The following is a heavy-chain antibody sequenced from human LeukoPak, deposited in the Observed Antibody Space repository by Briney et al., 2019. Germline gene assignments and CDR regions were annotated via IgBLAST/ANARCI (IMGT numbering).Heavy chain of an antibody. CDR1: GYTFTGYY. CDR2: INPNSGGT. CDR3: ARGYELLRYFQTYAFDI. D-gene: IGHD3-9*01. Sequence: ASVKVSCKASGYTFTGYYMHWVRQAPGQGLEWMGWINPNSGGTNYAQKFQGRVTMTRDTSISTAYMELSSLRSEDTAVYYCARGYELLRYFQTYAFDIWGQGTMVTVSS. J-gene: IGHJ3*02. V-gene: IGHV1-2*02.